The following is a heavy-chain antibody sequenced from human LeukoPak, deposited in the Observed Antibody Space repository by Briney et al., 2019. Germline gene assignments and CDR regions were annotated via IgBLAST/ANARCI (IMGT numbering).Heavy chain of an antibody. CDR3: ARELTYAVTADMDV. CDR2: ISSSSSYI. J-gene: IGHJ6*03. Sequence: GGSLRLSCAASGFTFSSYSMNWVRQAPGKGLEWVSSISSSSSYIYYADSVKGRFTISRYNAKNSLYLQMNSLRAEDTAVYYCARELTYAVTADMDVWGKGTTVTVSS. V-gene: IGHV3-21*01. CDR1: GFTFSSYS. D-gene: IGHD4-23*01.